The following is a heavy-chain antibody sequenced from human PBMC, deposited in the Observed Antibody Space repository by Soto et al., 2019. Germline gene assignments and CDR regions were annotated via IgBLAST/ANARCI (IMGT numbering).Heavy chain of an antibody. V-gene: IGHV3-73*01. CDR3: TRPTYCGGDCFFDY. J-gene: IGHJ4*02. D-gene: IGHD2-21*02. CDR2: IRSKANSYAT. CDR1: GFTFSGSA. Sequence: GESLKISCAASGFTFSGSAMHWVRQASGKGLEWVGRIRSKANSYATAYAASVKGRFTISRDDSKNTAYLQMNSLKTEDTAVYYCTRPTYCGGDCFFDYWGQGTLVTVSS.